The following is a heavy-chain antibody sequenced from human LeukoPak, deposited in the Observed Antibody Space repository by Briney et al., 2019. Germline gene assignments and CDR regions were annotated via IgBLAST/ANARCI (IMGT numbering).Heavy chain of an antibody. D-gene: IGHD3-9*01. J-gene: IGHJ4*02. CDR1: SDSIYSSNYY. Sequence: PSETLSLTCTVSSDSIYSSNYYWGWIRQPPGKGLEWIGEINHTGSTNYNPSFKSRVTMSADTPKNQFSLNLTSVTAADTALYYCARGPVRLARPYDFWGQGTLVTVSS. CDR2: INHTGST. CDR3: ARGPVRLARPYDF. V-gene: IGHV4-39*07.